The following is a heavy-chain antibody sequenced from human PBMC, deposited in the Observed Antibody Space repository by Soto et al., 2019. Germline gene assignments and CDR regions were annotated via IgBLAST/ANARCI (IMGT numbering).Heavy chain of an antibody. J-gene: IGHJ4*02. V-gene: IGHV3-30*03. Sequence: GGSLRLSCAASGFTFSSYGMHWVRQAPGKGLEWVAVISYDGSNKYYADSVKGRFTISRDNSKNTLYLQMNSLRAEDTAVYYRASQRSLTALEPGCFDYWGQGTLVTVSP. CDR1: GFTFSSYG. CDR2: ISYDGSNK. CDR3: ASQRSLTALEPGCFDY. D-gene: IGHD6-6*01.